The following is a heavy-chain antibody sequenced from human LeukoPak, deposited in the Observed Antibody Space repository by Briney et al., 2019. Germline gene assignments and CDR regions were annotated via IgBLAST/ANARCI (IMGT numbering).Heavy chain of an antibody. D-gene: IGHD6-19*01. J-gene: IGHJ4*02. CDR2: ISAYNGNT. CDR3: AREVDSGWYRGPDY. V-gene: IGHV1-18*01. CDR1: GYTFTRYG. Sequence: ASVKVSCKASGYTFTRYGISWARQAPGQGLEWMGWISAYNGNTNYAQKLQGRVTMTTDTSTSTAYMELRSLRSDDTAVYYCAREVDSGWYRGPDYWGQGTLVTVSS.